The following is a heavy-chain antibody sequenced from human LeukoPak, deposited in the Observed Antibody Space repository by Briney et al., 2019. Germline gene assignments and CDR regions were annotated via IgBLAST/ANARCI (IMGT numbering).Heavy chain of an antibody. CDR1: GGSFSDYS. D-gene: IGHD3-22*01. CDR3: ARGLYYYDSSGYYHY. CDR2: INHSGST. V-gene: IGHV4-34*01. Sequence: KPSETLSLTCAVYGGSFSDYSWSWIRQPPGKGLEWIGEINHSGSTNYNPSLKSRVTISVDTSKNQFSLKLSSVTAADTAVYYCARGLYYYDSSGYYHYWGQGTLVTVSS. J-gene: IGHJ4*02.